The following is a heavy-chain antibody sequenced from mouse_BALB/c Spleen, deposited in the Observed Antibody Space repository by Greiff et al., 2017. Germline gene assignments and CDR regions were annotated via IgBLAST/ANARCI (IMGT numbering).Heavy chain of an antibody. J-gene: IGHJ2*01. CDR2: IHYSGST. Sequence: EVQLQESGPDLVKPSQSLSLTCTVTGYSITSCFSWHWIRQFPGNNLEWLGYIHYSGSTNYNPFLKSRISITRDTSKNQFFLQLNSMTTEDTATYYCARGGVNPSYWGQGTTLTVSS. V-gene: IGHV3-1*02. CDR3: ARGGVNPSY. CDR1: GYSITSCFS. D-gene: IGHD2-13*01.